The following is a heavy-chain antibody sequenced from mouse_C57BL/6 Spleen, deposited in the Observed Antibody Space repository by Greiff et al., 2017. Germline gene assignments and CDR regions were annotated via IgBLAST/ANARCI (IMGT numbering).Heavy chain of an antibody. D-gene: IGHD1-1*01. Sequence: QVQLQQPGAELVKPGASVKLSCKASGYTFTSYWMHWVKQRPGQGLEWIGMIHPNSGSTNYNEKFKSKATLTVDKSSSTAYMQLSSLTSEDSAVXYCARTGSSYDWYFDVWGTGTTVTVSS. J-gene: IGHJ1*03. CDR1: GYTFTSYW. V-gene: IGHV1-64*01. CDR3: ARTGSSYDWYFDV. CDR2: IHPNSGST.